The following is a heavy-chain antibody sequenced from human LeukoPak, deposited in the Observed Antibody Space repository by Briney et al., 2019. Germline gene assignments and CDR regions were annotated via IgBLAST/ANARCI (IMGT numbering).Heavy chain of an antibody. J-gene: IGHJ4*02. CDR1: GFTFSSYA. Sequence: PGGSLRLSCAASGFTFSSYAMHWVRQAPGKGLEWVAVISYDGSNKYYADSVKGRFTISRDNSKNTLYLQMNSLRAEDTAVYYCARDLPNRSSGWYGSFDYWGQGTLVTVSS. D-gene: IGHD6-19*01. CDR3: ARDLPNRSSGWYGSFDY. CDR2: ISYDGSNK. V-gene: IGHV3-30-3*01.